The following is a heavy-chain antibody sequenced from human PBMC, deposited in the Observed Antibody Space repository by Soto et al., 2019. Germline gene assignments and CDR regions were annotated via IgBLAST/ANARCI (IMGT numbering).Heavy chain of an antibody. Sequence: QVQLVESGGGVVQPGRSLRLSCTASGFTFSNYGMHWVRQAPGKGLEWMAAIWYDGGNKYYADSVKGRFTISRDNSKNTLYLQMNSLRAEDTAVYYCARRGDSGWWDIEYWGQGTLVTVSS. D-gene: IGHD6-19*01. J-gene: IGHJ4*02. CDR2: IWYDGGNK. CDR3: ARRGDSGWWDIEY. CDR1: GFTFSNYG. V-gene: IGHV3-33*01.